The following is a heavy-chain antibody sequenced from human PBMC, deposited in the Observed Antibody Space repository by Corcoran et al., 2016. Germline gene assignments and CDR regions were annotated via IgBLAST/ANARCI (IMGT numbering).Heavy chain of an antibody. CDR2: IKQDGSER. D-gene: IGHD3-9*01. CDR3: SKSLDW. Sequence: EVQLVESGGGLVQPGGSLRLSCAVSGFSFSSSWMDWVRQAPGKGLEWVANIKQDGSERYYVDSVKGRFTISRDNAKKSLYLQMNSLKDEDTAMYYCSKSLDWWGQGTLVTVSS. J-gene: IGHJ4*02. V-gene: IGHV3-7*03. CDR1: GFSFSSSW.